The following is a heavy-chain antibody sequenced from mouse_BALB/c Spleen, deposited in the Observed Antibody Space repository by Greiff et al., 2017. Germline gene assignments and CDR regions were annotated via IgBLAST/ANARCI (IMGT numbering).Heavy chain of an antibody. D-gene: IGHD2-3*01. CDR2: IDPANCNT. J-gene: IGHJ4*01. Sequence: EVQLQQSGAELVKPGASVKLSCTASGFNIKDTYMHWVKQRPEQGLEWIGRIDPANCNTKYDPKFQGKATITADTSSNTAYLQLSSLTSEDTAVYYCARWGGYYNYAMDYWGQGTSVTVSS. CDR3: ARWGGYYNYAMDY. V-gene: IGHV14-3*02. CDR1: GFNIKDTY.